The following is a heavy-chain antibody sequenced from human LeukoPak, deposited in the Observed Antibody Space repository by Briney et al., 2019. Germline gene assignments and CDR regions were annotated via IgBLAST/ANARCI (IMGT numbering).Heavy chain of an antibody. J-gene: IGHJ4*02. Sequence: PGGSLRLSCAASGFTFSSYAMSWVRQAPGKGLEWVSSISSSSSYIYYADSVKGRFTISRDNAKNSLYLQMNSLRAEDTAVYYCARDQSGCSGYDEDFDYWGQGTLVTVSS. CDR1: GFTFSSYA. V-gene: IGHV3-21*01. CDR2: ISSSSSYI. D-gene: IGHD5-12*01. CDR3: ARDQSGCSGYDEDFDY.